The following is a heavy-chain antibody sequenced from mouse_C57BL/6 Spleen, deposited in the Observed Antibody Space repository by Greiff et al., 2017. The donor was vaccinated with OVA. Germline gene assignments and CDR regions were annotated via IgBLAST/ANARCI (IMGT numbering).Heavy chain of an antibody. Sequence: VKLVESGPELVKPGASVKISCKASGYAFSSSWMNWVKQRPGKGLEWIGRIYPGDGDTNYNGKFKGKATLTADKSSSTAYMQLSSLTSEDSAVYFCATQDSSGYVLAYWGQGTLVTVSA. CDR3: ATQDSSGYVLAY. CDR1: GYAFSSSW. J-gene: IGHJ3*01. V-gene: IGHV1-82*01. D-gene: IGHD3-2*02. CDR2: IYPGDGDT.